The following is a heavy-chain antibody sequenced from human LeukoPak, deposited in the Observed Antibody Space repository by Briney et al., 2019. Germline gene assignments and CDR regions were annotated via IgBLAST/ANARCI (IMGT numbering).Heavy chain of an antibody. CDR3: AKEDTLTTVYFDY. J-gene: IGHJ4*02. Sequence: GGSLRLSCAASGYTFSRYDMIWVRQAPGKGLDRVSAITDSGGSTYYADSVRGRFTISRDDSKNTLYLLMNSLRAEDTAVYYCAKEDTLTTVYFDYWGQGTPVTVSS. CDR1: GYTFSRYD. D-gene: IGHD4-17*01. CDR2: ITDSGGST. V-gene: IGHV3-23*01.